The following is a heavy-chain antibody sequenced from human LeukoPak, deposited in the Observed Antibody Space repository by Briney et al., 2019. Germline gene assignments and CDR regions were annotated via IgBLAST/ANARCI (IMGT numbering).Heavy chain of an antibody. D-gene: IGHD3-16*01. CDR2: ISSNGGST. Sequence: GGSLRLSCSASRFSFSASLMFWVRQAPGKGLEYVSAISSNGGSTYHADTVHGRFTISRDNYKNSLYLDMSSLRTEDTAVYYCVKDNGQGGFDYWGQGTLVTVSS. CDR1: RFSFSASL. V-gene: IGHV3-64D*09. J-gene: IGHJ4*02. CDR3: VKDNGQGGFDY.